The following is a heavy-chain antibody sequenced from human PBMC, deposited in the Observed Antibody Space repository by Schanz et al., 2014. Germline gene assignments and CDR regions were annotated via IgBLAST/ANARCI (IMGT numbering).Heavy chain of an antibody. V-gene: IGHV1-8*02. CDR2: MNTDSGHS. CDR1: GYSFTAYD. CDR3: ARAQRYYDAWNEYYTGKYYYFGVGV. Sequence: QVQLVQSGAEVRKPGASVKVSCKAYGYSFTAYDINWVRQATGQGLEGMGWMNTDSGHSGFAQKFQVTIPMTTRTSIDTAYMELGSLASDDTAIYYCARAQRYYDAWNEYYTGKYYYFGVGVGGQGTTVIVAS. J-gene: IGHJ6*02. D-gene: IGHD3-3*01.